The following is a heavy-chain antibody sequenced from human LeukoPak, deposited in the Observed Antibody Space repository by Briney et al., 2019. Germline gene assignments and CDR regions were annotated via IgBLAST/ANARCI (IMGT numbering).Heavy chain of an antibody. CDR3: ARDLDSSGWYSY. Sequence: GGSLRLSCAASGFIFSDHYMDWVRQAPGKGLEWVSVIYSGGSTYYADSVKGRFTISRDNSKNTLYLQMNSLRAEDTAVYYCARDLDSSGWYSYWGQGTLVTVSS. CDR1: GFIFSDHY. D-gene: IGHD6-19*01. J-gene: IGHJ4*02. CDR2: IYSGGST. V-gene: IGHV3-53*01.